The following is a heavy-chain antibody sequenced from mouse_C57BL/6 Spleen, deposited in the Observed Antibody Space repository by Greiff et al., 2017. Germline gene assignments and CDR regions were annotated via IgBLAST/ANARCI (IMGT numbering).Heavy chain of an antibody. Sequence: DVKLVESGGGLVKPGGSLKLSCAASGFTFSDYGMHWVRQAPEKGLEWVAYISSGSSTIYYADTVKGRFTISRDNAKNTLFLQMTSLRSEDTAMYYCARGSYHYAMDYWGQGTSVTVSS. D-gene: IGHD1-1*02. CDR2: ISSGSSTI. CDR1: GFTFSDYG. V-gene: IGHV5-17*01. CDR3: ARGSYHYAMDY. J-gene: IGHJ4*01.